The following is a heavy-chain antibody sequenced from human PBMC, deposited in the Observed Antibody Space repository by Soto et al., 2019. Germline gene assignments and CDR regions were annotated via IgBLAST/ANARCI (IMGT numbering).Heavy chain of an antibody. D-gene: IGHD6-19*01. Sequence: GGSLRLSCAASGFTFSSYAMSWVRQAPGKGLEWVSAISGSGGSTYYADSVKGRFTISRANSKNTLYLQMNSLRAEDTAVYYCAKDRLHSSGWESLFDYWGQGTLVTVSS. CDR2: ISGSGGST. CDR3: AKDRLHSSGWESLFDY. V-gene: IGHV3-23*01. J-gene: IGHJ4*02. CDR1: GFTFSSYA.